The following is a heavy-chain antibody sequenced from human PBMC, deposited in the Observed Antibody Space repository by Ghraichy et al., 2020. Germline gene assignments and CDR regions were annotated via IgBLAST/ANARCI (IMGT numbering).Heavy chain of an antibody. Sequence: IRAINHSGRTNYNPSLKSRVTISVDTYKNQLSLKLSSVTAADTAVYYCARGRVAARPHYWGQGTLVTGSS. V-gene: IGHV4-34*01. J-gene: IGHJ4*02. CDR3: ARGRVAARPHY. CDR2: INHSGRT. D-gene: IGHD6-6*01.